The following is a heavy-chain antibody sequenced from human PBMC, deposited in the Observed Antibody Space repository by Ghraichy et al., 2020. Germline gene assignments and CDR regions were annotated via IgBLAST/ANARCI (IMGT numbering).Heavy chain of an antibody. CDR1: GVSISSSGYY. V-gene: IGHV4-31*03. Sequence: SETLSLTCSVPGVSISSSGYYWSWIRQHPGKGLEWIGYISYSGTTYYSPSLNGRLTISVDTSKNQFSLNLKSVTAADTAGYFCVRSDSHCGGIRCYGGIDAFDIWGRGTMVNVSS. D-gene: IGHD2-21*01. CDR2: ISYSGTT. CDR3: VRSDSHCGGIRCYGGIDAFDI. J-gene: IGHJ3*02.